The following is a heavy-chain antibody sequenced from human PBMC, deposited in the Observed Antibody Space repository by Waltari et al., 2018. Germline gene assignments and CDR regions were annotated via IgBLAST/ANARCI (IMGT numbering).Heavy chain of an antibody. CDR3: ASLQGVIIFG. D-gene: IGHD3-10*01. Sequence: QVQLQESGPGLVKPSETLSLTCAVSGYSISSGYYWGWIRQPPGKGLEWIGSIYHSGSTYYNPSLKSRVTISVDTSKNQFSLKLSSVTAADTAVYYCASLQGVIIFGWGQGTLVTVSS. J-gene: IGHJ4*02. V-gene: IGHV4-38-2*01. CDR2: IYHSGST. CDR1: GYSISSGYY.